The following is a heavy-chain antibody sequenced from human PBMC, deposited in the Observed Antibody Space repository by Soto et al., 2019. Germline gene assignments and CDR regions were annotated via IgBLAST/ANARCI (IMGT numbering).Heavy chain of an antibody. J-gene: IGHJ5*02. CDR1: GGSISSGDYY. D-gene: IGHD4-17*01. CDR2: IYYSGST. CDR3: ARGLRWNWFDP. V-gene: IGHV4-30-4*01. Sequence: QVQLQESGPGLVKPSQTLSLTCTVSGGSISSGDYYWSWIRQPPGKGLEWIGYIYYSGSTYSNPSRKSRVTISLDTSKNQFTLKLSSVTAADTAVYYCARGLRWNWFDPLGQGTLVTVSS.